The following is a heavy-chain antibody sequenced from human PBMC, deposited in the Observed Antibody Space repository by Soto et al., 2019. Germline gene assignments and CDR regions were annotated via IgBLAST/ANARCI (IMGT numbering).Heavy chain of an antibody. J-gene: IGHJ6*02. CDR1: GFTFSNAW. CDR3: TTDKTVAGSVGGMDV. D-gene: IGHD6-19*01. Sequence: GGSLRLSCAASGFTFSNAWMSWVRQAPGKGLEWVGRIKSKTDGGTTDYAAPVKGRFTISRDDSKNTLYLQMNSLKTEDSAVYYCTTDKTVAGSVGGMDVWGQGTTVTVSS. V-gene: IGHV3-15*01. CDR2: IKSKTDGGTT.